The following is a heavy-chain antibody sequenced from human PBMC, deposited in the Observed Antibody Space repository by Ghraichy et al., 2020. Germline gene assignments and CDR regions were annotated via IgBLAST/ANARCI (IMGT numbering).Heavy chain of an antibody. V-gene: IGHV5-51*01. CDR1: GYSFTSYW. J-gene: IGHJ5*02. Sequence: GESLNISCKGSGYSFTSYWIGWVRQMPGKGLEWMGIIYPGDSDTRYSPSFQGQVTISADKSISTAYLQWSSLKASDTAMYYCARHGSGYCSGGSCYLGETWFDPWGQGTLVTVSS. CDR2: IYPGDSDT. D-gene: IGHD2-15*01. CDR3: ARHGSGYCSGGSCYLGETWFDP.